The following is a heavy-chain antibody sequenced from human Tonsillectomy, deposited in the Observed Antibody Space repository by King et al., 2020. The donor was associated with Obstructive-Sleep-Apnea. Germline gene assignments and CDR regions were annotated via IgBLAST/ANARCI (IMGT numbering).Heavy chain of an antibody. CDR2: IYYTVSA. V-gene: IGHV4-59*01. CDR3: AREWLGVDY. CDR1: GGSITSYY. J-gene: IGHJ4*02. D-gene: IGHD6-19*01. Sequence: QLQESCPGLVKPSETLSLTCTVSGGSITSYYWSWIRQPPGKGLEWIGYIYYTVSANHNPSLKSRVTISVDTSKNQFSLRLSSVTAADTAVFYCAREWLGVDYWGQGTLVTVSS.